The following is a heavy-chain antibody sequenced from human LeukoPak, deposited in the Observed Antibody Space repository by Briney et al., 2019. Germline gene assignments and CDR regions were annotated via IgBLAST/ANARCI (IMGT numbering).Heavy chain of an antibody. D-gene: IGHD6-6*01. J-gene: IGHJ4*02. CDR2: ISAYNGNT. CDR1: GYTFTSYG. Sequence: ASVKVSCKASGYTFTSYGISWVRQAPGQGLEWMGWISAYNGNTNYAQKLQGRVTMTTDTSTSTAYMELRSLRSDDTAVYYCATEGTSRSSIAARALDYWGQGTLVTVSS. CDR3: ATEGTSRSSIAARALDY. V-gene: IGHV1-18*01.